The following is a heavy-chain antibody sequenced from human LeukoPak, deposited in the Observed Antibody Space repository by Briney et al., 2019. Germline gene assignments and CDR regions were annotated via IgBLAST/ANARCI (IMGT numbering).Heavy chain of an antibody. CDR3: AREGSSNWNDHYFDH. CDR1: GFSFSTYA. CDR2: STDSGEST. Sequence: GGSLRLSCAASGFSFSTYAMTWLRQAPGKGLEWVSTSTDSGESTHYADAVKGRFTMSRDNSKNTLYLQLNSLRAEDTAVYYCAREGSSNWNDHYFDHWGQGTLVTV. V-gene: IGHV3-23*01. D-gene: IGHD6-13*01. J-gene: IGHJ4*02.